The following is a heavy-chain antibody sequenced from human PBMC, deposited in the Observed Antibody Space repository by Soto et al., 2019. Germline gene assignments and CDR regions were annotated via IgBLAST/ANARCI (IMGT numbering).Heavy chain of an antibody. V-gene: IGHV4-59*08. CDR2: ISYSGNT. CDR3: ARHLALGYCSSTSCYAFFDY. D-gene: IGHD2-2*01. J-gene: IGHJ4*02. CDR1: DASISSSY. Sequence: SETLSLTCTVSDASISSSYWSWIRQPPGKGLEWIGYISYSGNTNYNPSLKSRVTISVGTSMNQFSLTLSSVTAADTAVYYCARHLALGYCSSTSCYAFFDYWGRGALVTVSS.